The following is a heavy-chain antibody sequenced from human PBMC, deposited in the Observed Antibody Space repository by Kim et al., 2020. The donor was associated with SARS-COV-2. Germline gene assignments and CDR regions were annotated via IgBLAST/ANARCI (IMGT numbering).Heavy chain of an antibody. CDR1: GGSFSGYY. CDR2: INHSGST. CDR3: ARGHSSGWYRRAFDI. Sequence: SETLSLTCAVYGGSFSGYYWSWIRQPPGKGLEWIGEINHSGSTNYNPSLKSRVTISVDTSKNQFSLKLSSVTAADTAVYYCARGHSSGWYRRAFDIWGQG. V-gene: IGHV4-34*01. D-gene: IGHD6-19*01. J-gene: IGHJ3*02.